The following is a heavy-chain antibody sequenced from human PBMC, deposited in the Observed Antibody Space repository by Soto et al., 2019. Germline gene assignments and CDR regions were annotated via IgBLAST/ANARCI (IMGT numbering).Heavy chain of an antibody. CDR2: IYYSGST. J-gene: IGHJ3*02. CDR1: GGSISSGGYY. D-gene: IGHD5-12*01. CDR3: ARAGRWLQFDRAFDI. V-gene: IGHV4-31*03. Sequence: QVQLQESGPGLVKPSQTLSLTCTVSGGSISSGGYYWSWIRPHPGQGLEWIGYIYYSGSTYYNPSLKSRVTISVDTSKNQFSLKLSSVTAADTAVYYCARAGRWLQFDRAFDIWGQGTMVTVSS.